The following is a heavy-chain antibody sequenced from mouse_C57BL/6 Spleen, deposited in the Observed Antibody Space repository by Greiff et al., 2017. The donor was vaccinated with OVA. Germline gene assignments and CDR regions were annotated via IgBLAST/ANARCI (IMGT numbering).Heavy chain of an antibody. V-gene: IGHV1-50*01. D-gene: IGHD1-1*01. J-gene: IGHJ2*01. CDR3: ARGDYYGSSYSYFDY. CDR2: IDPSDSYT. CDR1: GYTFTSYW. Sequence: QVQLQQPGAELVKPGASVKLSCKASGYTFTSYWMQWVKQRPGQGLEWIGEIDPSDSYTNYNQKFKGKATLTVDTSSSTAYMQLSSLTSEDSAVYYCARGDYYGSSYSYFDYWGQGTTLTVSS.